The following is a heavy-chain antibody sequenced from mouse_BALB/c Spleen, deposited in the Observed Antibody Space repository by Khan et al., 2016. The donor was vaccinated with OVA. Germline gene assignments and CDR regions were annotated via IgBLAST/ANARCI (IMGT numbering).Heavy chain of an antibody. Sequence: SGPGLVKPSQSLSLTCTVTGYSITTNYAWDWIRQFPGNKLEWMGYISYSGSTSYNPSLKSRISITRDTSKNQFFLQLNSVTTEDTATYYCARKNYYGYVVDYWGQGTSVTVSS. CDR3: ARKNYYGYVVDY. D-gene: IGHD1-1*01. CDR2: ISYSGST. J-gene: IGHJ4*01. CDR1: GYSITTNYA. V-gene: IGHV3-2*02.